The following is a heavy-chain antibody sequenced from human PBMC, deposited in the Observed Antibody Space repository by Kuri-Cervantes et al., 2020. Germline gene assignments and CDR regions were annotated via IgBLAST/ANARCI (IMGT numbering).Heavy chain of an antibody. CDR3: ARSGTVVDP. V-gene: IGHV1-3*01. J-gene: IGHJ5*02. Sequence: ASVKVSCKASGYTFTSYDINWVRQATGQGLEWMGWINAGNGNTKYSQKFQGRVTLTRDTSASTAYMELSSLRSGDTAVYYCARSGTVVDPWGQGTLVTVSS. D-gene: IGHD2-21*01. CDR2: INAGNGNT. CDR1: GYTFTSYD.